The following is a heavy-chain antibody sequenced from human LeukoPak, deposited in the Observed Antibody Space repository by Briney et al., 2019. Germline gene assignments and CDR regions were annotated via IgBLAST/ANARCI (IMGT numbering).Heavy chain of an antibody. J-gene: IGHJ4*02. Sequence: SETLSLTCAVYGGSFSGYYWSWIRQPPGKGLEWIGEINHSGSTNYNPSLKSRVTISVDTSKNQFSLKLSSVTAADTAVYYCARGRRGSGSYAGILDYWGQGTLVTVSS. CDR2: INHSGST. V-gene: IGHV4-34*01. D-gene: IGHD3-10*01. CDR3: ARGRRGSGSYAGILDY. CDR1: GGSFSGYY.